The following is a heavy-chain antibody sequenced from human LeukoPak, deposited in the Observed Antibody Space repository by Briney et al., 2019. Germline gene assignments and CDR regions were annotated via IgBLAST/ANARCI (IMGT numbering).Heavy chain of an antibody. J-gene: IGHJ5*02. V-gene: IGHV3-21*01. D-gene: IGHD4-17*01. Sequence: GGSLRLSCAASGFTFSSYSMNWVRQAPGKGLEWVSSISSSSSYIYYADSVRGRFTISRDTAKNSLYLQMNSLRAEDTAVYYCARDLDGDYGPWGQGTLVTVSS. CDR3: ARDLDGDYGP. CDR1: GFTFSSYS. CDR2: ISSSSSYI.